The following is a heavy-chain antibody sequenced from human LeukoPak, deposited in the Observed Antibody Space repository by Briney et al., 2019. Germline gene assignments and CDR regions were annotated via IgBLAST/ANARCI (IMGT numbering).Heavy chain of an antibody. J-gene: IGHJ5*02. CDR3: ARYGSGSYSSRWFDP. V-gene: IGHV4-4*02. D-gene: IGHD3-10*01. Sequence: SGTLSLTCAVSGGSISSSNWWSWVRQPPGKGLEWIGEIYHSGSTNYNPSLKSRVTISVDRSKNQFSLKLSSVTAADTAVYYCARYGSGSYSSRWFDPWGQGTLVTVSS. CDR2: IYHSGST. CDR1: GGSISSSNW.